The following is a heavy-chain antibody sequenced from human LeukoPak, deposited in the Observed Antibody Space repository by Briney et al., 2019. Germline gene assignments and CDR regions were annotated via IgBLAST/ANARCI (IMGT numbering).Heavy chain of an antibody. D-gene: IGHD1-7*01. CDR1: GGSISSGGYY. Sequence: SQTLSLTCTVSGGSISSGGYYWSWIRQHPGKGLEWIGYIYYSGSTYYNPSLKSRVTISVDTSKNQFSLKLGSVTAADTAVYYCARARNYAPWFDPWGQGTLVTVSS. J-gene: IGHJ5*02. V-gene: IGHV4-31*03. CDR3: ARARNYAPWFDP. CDR2: IYYSGST.